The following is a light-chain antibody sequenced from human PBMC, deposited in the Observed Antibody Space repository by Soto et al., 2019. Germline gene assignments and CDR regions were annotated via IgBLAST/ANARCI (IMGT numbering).Light chain of an antibody. CDR1: SSNVGSYT. J-gene: IGLJ2*01. CDR3: AAWDDSLNGVV. Sequence: QSVLTQPPSASGTPGQRVTISCSGSSSNVGSYTVYWYQQLPGTAPKVLIYSGNRRPSGVPARFSGSKSGPSASLAISGLQSEDEADYYCAAWDDSLNGVVFGGGTQLTVL. CDR2: SGN. V-gene: IGLV1-44*01.